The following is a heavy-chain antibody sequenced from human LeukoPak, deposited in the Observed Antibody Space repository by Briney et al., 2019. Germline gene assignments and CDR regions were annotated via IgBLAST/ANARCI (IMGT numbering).Heavy chain of an antibody. CDR1: GGSFTGGSYY. CDR3: ARATVGFCGGGTCYPSAVDY. J-gene: IGHJ4*02. D-gene: IGHD2-15*01. Sequence: KPSETLSLTCTVSGGSFTGGSYYWGWIRQPPGQGLEWIGSIYSSGSTSYNPSLKSRITISVDTFKNQFSLKLSSVTAADTALYYCARATVGFCGGGTCYPSAVDYWGQGTLVTVSS. CDR2: IYSSGST. V-gene: IGHV4-39*01.